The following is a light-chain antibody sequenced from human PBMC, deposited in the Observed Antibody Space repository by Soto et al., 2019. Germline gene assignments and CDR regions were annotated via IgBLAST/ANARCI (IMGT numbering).Light chain of an antibody. Sequence: VMTQSPATLSVSPGERATLSCRASQTISTALAWYQQKLGQAPRLLIFGASIRATGIPSRFSGSGSGTEFTLTISTVQSEDFAIYYCQQYNDWPPYTFGQGTKLEIK. V-gene: IGKV3-15*01. CDR3: QQYNDWPPYT. CDR2: GAS. CDR1: QTISTA. J-gene: IGKJ2*01.